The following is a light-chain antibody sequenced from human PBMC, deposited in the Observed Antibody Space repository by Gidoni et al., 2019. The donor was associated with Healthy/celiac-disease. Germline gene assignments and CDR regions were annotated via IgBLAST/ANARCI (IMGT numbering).Light chain of an antibody. J-gene: IGKJ2*03. V-gene: IGKV3-20*01. CDR2: GAS. CDR1: QSVSSSY. CDR3: QQYGGS. Sequence: EIVLTQSPGTLSLSPGERATLSCRASQSVSSSYLAWYQQNPGQAPRLLIYGASSRATGIPDRFSGSGSGTDFTLTISRLEPEDFAVYYCQQYGGSFGQGTKLEIK.